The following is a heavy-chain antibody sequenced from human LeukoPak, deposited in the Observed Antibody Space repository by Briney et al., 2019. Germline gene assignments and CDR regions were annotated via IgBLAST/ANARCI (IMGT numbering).Heavy chain of an antibody. Sequence: GASVKVSCKASGYTFTSYDINWVRQAPGQGLEWMGWMNPNSGDTGYPQKLQGRVTMTTDTSTSTAYMELRSLRSDDTAVYYCARGSGSFFDYWGQGTLVTVSS. J-gene: IGHJ4*02. D-gene: IGHD3-10*01. V-gene: IGHV1-8*01. CDR1: GYTFTSYD. CDR3: ARGSGSFFDY. CDR2: MNPNSGDT.